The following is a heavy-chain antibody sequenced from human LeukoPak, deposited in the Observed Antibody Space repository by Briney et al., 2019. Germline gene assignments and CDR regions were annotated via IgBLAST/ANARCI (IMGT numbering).Heavy chain of an antibody. V-gene: IGHV1-69*04. J-gene: IGHJ4*02. CDR3: ARGPAARETGTFDY. Sequence: SVKVSRKASGGTLSSYAISWVRQAPGQGLEWMGRIIPILGIANYAQKFQGRVTITADKSTSTAYMELSSLRSEDTAVYYCARGPAARETGTFDYWGQGTLVTVSS. CDR1: GGTLSSYA. CDR2: IIPILGIA. D-gene: IGHD2-2*01.